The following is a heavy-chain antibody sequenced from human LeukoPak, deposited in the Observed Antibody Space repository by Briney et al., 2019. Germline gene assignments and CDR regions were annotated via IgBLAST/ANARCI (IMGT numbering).Heavy chain of an antibody. CDR1: GYTFTNYW. D-gene: IGHD3-9*01. V-gene: IGHV5-51*01. CDR3: GRRSILTSYSLYYFDS. CDR2: IYHGDCDT. Sequence: PGESLNISCKASGYTFTNYWIGWVRRMHGKGLKWMAIIYHGDCDTRYSPSLQGQVTISADTSITTAYLQWSRLKASDTALYYGGRRSILTSYSLYYFDSCGEGTVVTASS. J-gene: IGHJ4*02.